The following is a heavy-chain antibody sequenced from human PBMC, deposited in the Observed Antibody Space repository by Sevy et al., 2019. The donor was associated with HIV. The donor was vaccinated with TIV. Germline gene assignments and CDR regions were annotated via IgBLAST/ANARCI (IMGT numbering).Heavy chain of an antibody. CDR3: AKDFTGYNGMDV. V-gene: IGHV3-30*18. CDR1: GIIFTSSG. CDR2: ISYHGRDK. Sequence: GGCLRLSCVVSGIIFTSSGMHWVRQAPGKGLEWVAVISYHGRDKFYADSVKGRFTISRDNSKNILYLQMNGLRLEDTAVYYCAKDFTGYNGMDVWGQGTMVTVSS. D-gene: IGHD3-9*01. J-gene: IGHJ6*02.